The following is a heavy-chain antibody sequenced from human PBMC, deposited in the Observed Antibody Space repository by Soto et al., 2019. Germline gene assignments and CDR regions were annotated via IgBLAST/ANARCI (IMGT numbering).Heavy chain of an antibody. D-gene: IGHD3-16*01. CDR1: GFTFRSYV. CDR2: TSYDGSNN. V-gene: IGHV3-33*05. Sequence: QVQLVESGGGVVQPGTSLRLSCVGSGFTFRSYVIHWVRQAPGKGLEWVALTSYDGSNNFYGESVKGRFTISRHKSRNTVELQMDSLRFGDTALYYCARWGTTGGLDVWGQGTRVSVSS. CDR3: ARWGTTGGLDV. J-gene: IGHJ4*02.